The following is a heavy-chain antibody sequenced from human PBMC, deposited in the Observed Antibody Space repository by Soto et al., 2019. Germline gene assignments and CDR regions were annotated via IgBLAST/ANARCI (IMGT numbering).Heavy chain of an antibody. CDR2: IYSSGST. V-gene: IGHV4-59*01. CDR1: GGSISGYY. Sequence: SETLSLTCTVSGGSISGYYWRWIRQPPGKGLEYIGYIYSSGSTNYNPFLKSRVTISIDTSKDQFSLKLSSVTAADTAVYYCARDLRGTSAFDIWGQGTKVTVSS. J-gene: IGHJ3*02. CDR3: ARDLRGTSAFDI.